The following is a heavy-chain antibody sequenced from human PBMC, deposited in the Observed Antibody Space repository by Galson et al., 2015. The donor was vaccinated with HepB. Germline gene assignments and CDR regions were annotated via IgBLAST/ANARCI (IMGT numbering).Heavy chain of an antibody. CDR1: GFTFNTYA. Sequence: SLRLSCAASGFTFNTYAMSWVRQAPGKGLEWVSAISGTGDNTYYADSVKGRFTISRDNARNTLYLQMNSLRVEDTAVYYCGSGPTRYTGWYRGLPKFFQHWGQGTLITVSS. CDR3: GSGPTRYTGWYRGLPKFFQH. V-gene: IGHV3-23*01. D-gene: IGHD6-19*01. CDR2: ISGTGDNT. J-gene: IGHJ1*01.